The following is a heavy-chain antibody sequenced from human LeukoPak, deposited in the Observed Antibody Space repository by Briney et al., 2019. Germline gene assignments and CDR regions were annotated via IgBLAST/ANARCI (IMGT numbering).Heavy chain of an antibody. V-gene: IGHV4-39*01. Sequence: SETLSLTCTVSGVSISSTSYYWGWIRQPPGKGLEWIGSIYYSGRTYYNPSLKSRVTTSVDTSKNQFSLRLSSVTAADTAMYYCAKTHSHFPPYFDYWGQGTLVIVSS. CDR3: AKTHSHFPPYFDY. CDR1: GVSISSTSYY. J-gene: IGHJ4*02. CDR2: IYYSGRT. D-gene: IGHD4-11*01.